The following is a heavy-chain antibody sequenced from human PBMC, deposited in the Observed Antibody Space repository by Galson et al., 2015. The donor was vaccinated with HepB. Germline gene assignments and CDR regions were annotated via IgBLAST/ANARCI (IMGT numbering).Heavy chain of an antibody. CDR2: MYSSGTT. V-gene: IGHV4-61*01. CDR1: GDSISSGNYY. D-gene: IGHD3-22*01. J-gene: IGHJ4*02. Sequence: TLSLTCTVSGDSISSGNYYWPWVRQPPGEGLEWIGYMYSSGTTNYSPSLARRVTISIDKSKNQFSLKLTSVTPSDTAVYYCVRGGYDTGGHYRDDFWGQGSLVTVSS. CDR3: VRGGYDTGGHYRDDF.